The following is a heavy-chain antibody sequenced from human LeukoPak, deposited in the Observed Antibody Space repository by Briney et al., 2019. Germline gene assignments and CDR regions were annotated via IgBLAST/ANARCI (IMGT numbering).Heavy chain of an antibody. J-gene: IGHJ4*02. Sequence: QSGGSLSLSCAASGFTVSSNYMSWVRQAPGKGLEWVSVTYSGGSTYYADSVKGRFTISRDNSKNTLYLQMNSLRAEDTAVYYCAREGSRYCSSTSCYTDWGQGTLVTVSS. CDR2: TYSGGST. D-gene: IGHD2-2*02. CDR1: GFTVSSNY. V-gene: IGHV3-53*01. CDR3: AREGSRYCSSTSCYTD.